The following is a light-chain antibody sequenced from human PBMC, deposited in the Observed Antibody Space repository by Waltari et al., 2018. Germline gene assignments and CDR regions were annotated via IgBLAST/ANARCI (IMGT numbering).Light chain of an antibody. Sequence: DIQMTQSPSSLSASVGDRVTITCQASQDIGNYLNWYQQKPGKAPIALIFDATSLETGVPSRFIGGGSGTHFTLTISSLQPEDIATYFCQQYEHLPLTFCGGTKVEIK. J-gene: IGKJ4*01. CDR1: QDIGNY. CDR3: QQYEHLPLT. V-gene: IGKV1-33*01. CDR2: DAT.